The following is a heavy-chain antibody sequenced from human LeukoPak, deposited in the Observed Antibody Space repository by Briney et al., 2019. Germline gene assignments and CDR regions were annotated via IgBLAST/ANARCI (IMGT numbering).Heavy chain of an antibody. V-gene: IGHV3-53*01. CDR2: IYSGGST. D-gene: IGHD5-12*01. CDR1: GFTVSSNY. CDR3: ARGGLRFVDY. J-gene: IGHJ4*02. Sequence: PGGSLRLSCAASGFTVSSNYMIWVRQAPGKGLEWLSVIYSGGSTYYADSVKGRFTISSDNSKNTLYLQMNSLRAEDTAVYYCARGGLRFVDYWGQGTLVTVSS.